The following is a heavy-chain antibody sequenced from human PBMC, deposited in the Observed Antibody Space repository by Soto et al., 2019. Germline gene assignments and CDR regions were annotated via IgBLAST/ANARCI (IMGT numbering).Heavy chain of an antibody. Sequence: GGSLRLSCAASGFTFRDYYMSWIRQAPGKGLEWVSYISGRSAYSNYADSVKGRFSISRDDAKNSLYLQMNSLRAEDTALYYCARGYGAFDIWGQGTMVTVSS. CDR2: ISGRSAYS. D-gene: IGHD5-18*01. CDR1: GFTFRDYY. J-gene: IGHJ3*02. V-gene: IGHV3-11*06. CDR3: ARGYGAFDI.